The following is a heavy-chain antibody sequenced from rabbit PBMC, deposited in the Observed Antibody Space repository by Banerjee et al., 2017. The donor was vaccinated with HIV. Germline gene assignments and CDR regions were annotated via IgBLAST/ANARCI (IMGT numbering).Heavy chain of an antibody. CDR3: ARAGDNYPDWLDL. CDR2: ITVGDNA. J-gene: IGHJ5*01. Sequence: WVRQAPGKGLEWIASITVGDNAYYASWAKGRFTISKTSSTTVTLQMTSLTAADTATYFCARAGDNYPDWLDLWGPGTLVTVS. D-gene: IGHD2-1*01. V-gene: IGHV1S40*01.